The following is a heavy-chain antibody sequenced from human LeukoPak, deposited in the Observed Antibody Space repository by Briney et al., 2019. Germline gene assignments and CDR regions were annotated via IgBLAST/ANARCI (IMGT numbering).Heavy chain of an antibody. CDR3: VRDYFCSGGTCDDCFDP. Sequence: GASVKVSCKASGYTFTSYGISWVRQAPGQGLEWMGWISAYNGNTNYAQKLQGRVTMTTDTSTSTAYMELRSLRSDDTAVYYCVRDYFCSGGTCDDCFDPWGQGTLVTVSS. J-gene: IGHJ5*02. D-gene: IGHD2-15*01. V-gene: IGHV1-18*01. CDR1: GYTFTSYG. CDR2: ISAYNGNT.